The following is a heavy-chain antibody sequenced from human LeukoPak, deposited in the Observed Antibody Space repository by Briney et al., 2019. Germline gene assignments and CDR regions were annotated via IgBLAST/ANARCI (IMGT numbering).Heavy chain of an antibody. D-gene: IGHD5-18*01. CDR3: AREGRDTAGYFDY. V-gene: IGHV3-53*01. Sequence: GGSLRLSCAASGFTVSSNYMSWARQAPGKGLEWVSSLYSGGSTYYADSVKGRFTISRDNSKNTLYLQMNSLRAEDTAVYYCAREGRDTAGYFDYWGQGTLVTVSS. CDR1: GFTVSSNY. CDR2: LYSGGST. J-gene: IGHJ4*02.